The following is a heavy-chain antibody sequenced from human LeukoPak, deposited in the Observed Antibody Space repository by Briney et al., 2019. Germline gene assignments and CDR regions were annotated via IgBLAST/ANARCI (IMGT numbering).Heavy chain of an antibody. CDR2: ISSSSSYI. CDR3: ARVCSSCDAFDI. D-gene: IGHD6-13*01. V-gene: IGHV3-21*01. J-gene: IGHJ3*02. Sequence: PGGSLRLSCAASGFTFSSYSMNWVRQAPGKGLEWVSSISSSSSYIYYADSVKGRFTISRDNAKNSLYLQMNSLRAEDTAVYYCARVCSSCDAFDIWGQGTMVTVSS. CDR1: GFTFSSYS.